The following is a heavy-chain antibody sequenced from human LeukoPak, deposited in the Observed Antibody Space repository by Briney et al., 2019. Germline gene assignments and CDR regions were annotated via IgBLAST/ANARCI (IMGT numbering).Heavy chain of an antibody. J-gene: IGHJ4*02. CDR2: ISAYNGNT. Sequence: ASVKVSCRASGYTFTNYGFSWVRQAPGQGLEWMGWISAYNGNTNNAQKLQGRVTMTTDTSTSTAYMELRSLRSDDTAVYYCARDSGYSSGWYLDYWGQGTLVTVSS. CDR1: GYTFTNYG. D-gene: IGHD6-19*01. V-gene: IGHV1-18*01. CDR3: ARDSGYSSGWYLDY.